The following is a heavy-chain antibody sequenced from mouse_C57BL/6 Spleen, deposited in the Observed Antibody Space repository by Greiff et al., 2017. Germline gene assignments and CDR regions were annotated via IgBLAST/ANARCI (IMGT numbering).Heavy chain of an antibody. D-gene: IGHD2-4*01. J-gene: IGHJ3*01. CDR2: INPNYGTT. V-gene: IGHV1-39*01. CDR1: GYSFTDYN. CDR3: ARWDYDVFTWFAY. Sequence: EVQLQQSGPGLVKPGASVKISCKASGYSFTDYNMNWVKQSNGKSLEWIGVINPNYGTTSYNQKFKGKGTMTVDQSSSTAYMQLNSLTSEDSAVYYCARWDYDVFTWFAYWGQGTLVTVSA.